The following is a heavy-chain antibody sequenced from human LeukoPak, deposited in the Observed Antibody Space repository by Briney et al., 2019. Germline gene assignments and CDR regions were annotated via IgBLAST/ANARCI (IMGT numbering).Heavy chain of an antibody. CDR1: DGFITNYY. D-gene: IGHD4-17*01. CDR2: VHYSGTT. V-gene: IGHV4-59*01. J-gene: IGHJ4*02. CDR3: ATGYGDFRVEGRYFYS. Sequence: SETLSLTCTVSDGFITNYYWSWVRQPQGKGLEFIGYVHYSGTTNYNPSLRSRVTISIDTSKKHFFLKLNSVTAADTAVYYCATGYGDFRVEGRYFYSWGQGTLVTVSS.